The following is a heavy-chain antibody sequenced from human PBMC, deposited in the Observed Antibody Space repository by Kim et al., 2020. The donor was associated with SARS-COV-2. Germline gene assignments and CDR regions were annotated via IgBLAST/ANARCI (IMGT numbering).Heavy chain of an antibody. Sequence: RVTISVDTSKNQFSLKLSSVTVADTAVYYCARVAYYYDSSGYPTNAFDIWGQGTMVTVSS. D-gene: IGHD3-22*01. J-gene: IGHJ3*02. V-gene: IGHV4-31*02. CDR3: ARVAYYYDSSGYPTNAFDI.